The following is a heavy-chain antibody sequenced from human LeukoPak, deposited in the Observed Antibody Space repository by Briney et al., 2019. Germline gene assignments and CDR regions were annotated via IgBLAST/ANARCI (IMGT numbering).Heavy chain of an antibody. CDR3: ARGQKEEDIVVAPAAIGGYYFDY. V-gene: IGHV4-34*01. CDR2: INHSGST. CDR1: GGSFSGYY. J-gene: IGHJ4*02. Sequence: PSETLSLTCAVYGGSFSGYYWSWIRQPPGKGLEWIGEINHSGSTNYNPSLKSRVTISVDTSKNQFSLKLSSVTAADTAVYYCARGQKEEDIVVAPAAIGGYYFDYWGQGTLVTVSS. D-gene: IGHD2-2*02.